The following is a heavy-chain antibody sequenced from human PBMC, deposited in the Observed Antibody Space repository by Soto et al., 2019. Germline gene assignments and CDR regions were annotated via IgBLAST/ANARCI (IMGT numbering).Heavy chain of an antibody. CDR3: AKGLQLFDY. CDR1: GFTFSSYA. J-gene: IGHJ4*02. CDR2: ISGSGGST. Sequence: HPGGSLKLSCAASGFTFSSYAMTWVRQAQGKGLEWVSAISGSGGSTYYADSVKGRFTISRDNSKNTLYLQMNSLRAEDAAVYYCAKGLQLFDYWGQGTLVTVSS. D-gene: IGHD4-4*01. V-gene: IGHV3-23*01.